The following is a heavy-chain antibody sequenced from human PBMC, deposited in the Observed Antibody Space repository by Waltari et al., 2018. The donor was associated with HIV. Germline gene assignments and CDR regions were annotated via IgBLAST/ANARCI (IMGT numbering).Heavy chain of an antibody. D-gene: IGHD2-21*02. CDR1: GFTVSSNY. J-gene: IGHJ6*02. Sequence: GFTVSSNYLRWVRQAPGKGLEWVSVIYSGGSTYYADSVKGRFTISRDNSKNTLYLQMNSLRAEDTAVYYCASIAYCGGDCYPRGMDVWGQGTTVTVSS. V-gene: IGHV3-66*01. CDR3: ASIAYCGGDCYPRGMDV. CDR2: IYSGGST.